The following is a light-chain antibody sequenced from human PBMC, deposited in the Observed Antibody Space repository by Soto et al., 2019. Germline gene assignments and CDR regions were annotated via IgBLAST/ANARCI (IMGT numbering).Light chain of an antibody. Sequence: SYELTQPPSVAVAAGQTARITCGGNSIGTISVHWYQQKPGQAPVLVIYYDSDRPSGIPERFSGFNSGNTATLTISRVEAGDEADYYCQVWDSSSHHQVFGGGTKVTVL. V-gene: IGLV3-21*04. CDR2: YDS. CDR3: QVWDSSSHHQV. J-gene: IGLJ2*01. CDR1: SIGTIS.